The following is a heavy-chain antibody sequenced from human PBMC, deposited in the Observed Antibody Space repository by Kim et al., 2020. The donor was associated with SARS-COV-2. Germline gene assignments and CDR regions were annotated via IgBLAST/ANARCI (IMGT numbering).Heavy chain of an antibody. V-gene: IGHV3-30*01. Sequence: SNKYYADSVKGRFTISRDNSKNTLYLQMNSLRAEDTAVYYCARGELSIDYWGQGTLVTVSS. J-gene: IGHJ4*02. CDR3: ARGELSIDY. CDR2: SNK. D-gene: IGHD1-7*01.